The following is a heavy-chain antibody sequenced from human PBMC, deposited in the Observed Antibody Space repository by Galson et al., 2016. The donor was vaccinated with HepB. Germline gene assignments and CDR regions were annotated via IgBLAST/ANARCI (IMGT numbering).Heavy chain of an antibody. V-gene: IGHV3-23*01. CDR2: ISGSSSSI. CDR3: AKSAGRAVTTLDYYYGMDV. D-gene: IGHD4-17*01. Sequence: SLRLSCAAPGFTFSSYAMNWVRQAPGKGLEWVSIISGSSSSIYYADSMKGRFTVSRDNSKNTLFLQMNSLRAEDAAVYYCAKSAGRAVTTLDYYYGMDVWGQGTPVTVSS. CDR1: GFTFSSYA. J-gene: IGHJ6*02.